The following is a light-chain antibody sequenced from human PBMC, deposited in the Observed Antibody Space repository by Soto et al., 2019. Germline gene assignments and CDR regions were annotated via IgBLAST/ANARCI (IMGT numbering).Light chain of an antibody. J-gene: IGKJ1*01. V-gene: IGKV3-15*01. CDR3: QSYNNWLWT. CDR2: GAS. CDR1: ESVSTN. Sequence: EIMMTQSPATLSLSPGEGATLSCRASESVSTNVAWYQQKPGQAPRLLIYGASTRPTGIPARFSGSGSGTDFALTISGLQSEDFAVYYCQSYNNWLWTFGQGTKVDIK.